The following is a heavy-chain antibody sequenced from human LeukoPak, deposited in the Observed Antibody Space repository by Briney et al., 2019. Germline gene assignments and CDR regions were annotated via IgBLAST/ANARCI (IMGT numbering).Heavy chain of an antibody. CDR2: ISSDGGTT. Sequence: PGGSLRPSCAGSGFTFSSYGIHWVRQAPGKGLEWVSVISSDGGTTYYADPVKGRFTISRDNSRNTVYVQMNSLRTEDTAVYYCARDGIAAVDFDYWGQGILVTVSS. V-gene: IGHV3-30*03. CDR1: GFTFSSYG. CDR3: ARDGIAAVDFDY. D-gene: IGHD6-13*01. J-gene: IGHJ4*02.